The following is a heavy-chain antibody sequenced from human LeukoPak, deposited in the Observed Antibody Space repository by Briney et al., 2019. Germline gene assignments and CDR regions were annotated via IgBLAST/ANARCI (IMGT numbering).Heavy chain of an antibody. CDR3: ARGRDRSKAGDL. CDR1: GGSCDDYY. V-gene: IGHV4-34*01. Sequence: PSETLSLTCDVYGGSCDDYYCSWIRQPPGKGLEWIGEIHPHGIFYYNSSLMSRVTISIDTSKSRFSLRLTSVTAADTAFYYCARGRDRSKAGDLWGQGSLVTVYS. J-gene: IGHJ5*02. D-gene: IGHD5-24*01. CDR2: IHPHGIF.